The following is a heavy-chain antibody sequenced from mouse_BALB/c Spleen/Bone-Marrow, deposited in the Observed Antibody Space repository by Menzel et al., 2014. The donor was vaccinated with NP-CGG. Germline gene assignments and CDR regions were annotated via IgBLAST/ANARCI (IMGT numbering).Heavy chain of an antibody. Sequence: EVQLQQSGAELVKPGASVKLSCTASGFNIKDTYMHWVKQRPEQSLEWIGRIDPANCNTKYDPKFQGKATITADTSSNTAYLQLSSLTSEDTAVYYCAAYYYGTYGFAYWGQGTLVTVSA. D-gene: IGHD1-1*01. CDR3: AAYYYGTYGFAY. J-gene: IGHJ3*01. CDR2: IDPANCNT. V-gene: IGHV14-3*02. CDR1: GFNIKDTY.